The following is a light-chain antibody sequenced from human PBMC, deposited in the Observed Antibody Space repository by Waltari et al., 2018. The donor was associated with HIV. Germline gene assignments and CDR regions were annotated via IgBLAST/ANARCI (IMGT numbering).Light chain of an antibody. J-gene: IGLJ3*02. CDR2: GNN. CDR3: ATWDSSLSSWV. CDR1: SSNIGNNS. V-gene: IGLV1-51*01. Sequence: QSVLTQPPSVSAAPGQKDTISCSGSSSNIGNNSVSWYQHLQRTAPKLFISGNNNRPSGIPDRFSGSKSGTSATLGITGLQTGDEGDYYCATWDSSLSSWVFGGGTKLTVL.